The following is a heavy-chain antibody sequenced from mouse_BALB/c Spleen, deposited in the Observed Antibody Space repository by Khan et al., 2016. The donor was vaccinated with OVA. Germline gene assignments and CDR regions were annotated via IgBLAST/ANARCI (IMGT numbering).Heavy chain of an antibody. CDR3: ARNGNYWYFDV. J-gene: IGHJ1*01. D-gene: IGHD2-1*01. CDR2: INTYTGEP. Sequence: QIQLVQSGPELKKPGETVKISCKASGYTFTNYGMNWVKQAPGKGLKWMGWINTYTGEPTYADDFKGRFAFSLETSASTAYLQINNLKNEDTATDVCARNGNYWYFDVWGAGTTVTVSS. V-gene: IGHV9-3-1*01. CDR1: GYTFTNYG.